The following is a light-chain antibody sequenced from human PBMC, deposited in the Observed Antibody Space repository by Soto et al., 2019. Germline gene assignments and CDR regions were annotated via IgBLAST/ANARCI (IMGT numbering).Light chain of an antibody. V-gene: IGKV3-15*01. CDR1: QSVSSN. CDR2: GAS. J-gene: IGKJ2*01. Sequence: EIVMKQSPATLSVSPGERATLSCRASQSVSSNLAWDQQKPGQAPRLLIYGASTRATGIPARFSGSGSGTEFTLTSSSMQSEKFAVYYCQQYNNSPPYTFGQGTKLEIK. CDR3: QQYNNSPPYT.